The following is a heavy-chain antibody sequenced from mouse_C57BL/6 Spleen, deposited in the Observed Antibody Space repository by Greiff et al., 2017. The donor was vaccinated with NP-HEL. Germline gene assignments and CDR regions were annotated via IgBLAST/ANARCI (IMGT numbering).Heavy chain of an antibody. CDR1: GYTFTSYW. V-gene: IGHV1-69*01. CDR3: ARNLEGAMDY. Sequence: VQLQQPGAELVMPGASVKLSCKASGYTFTSYWMHWVKQRPGQGLEWIGEIDPSDSYTNYNQKFKVKSTLTVDKSSSTAYMQLSSLTSEDSAVYYCARNLEGAMDYWGQGTSVTVSS. CDR2: IDPSDSYT. D-gene: IGHD2-10*02. J-gene: IGHJ4*01.